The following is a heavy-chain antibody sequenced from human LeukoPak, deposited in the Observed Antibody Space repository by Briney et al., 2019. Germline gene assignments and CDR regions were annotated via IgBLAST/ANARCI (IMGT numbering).Heavy chain of an antibody. CDR1: GFTFNSYA. Sequence: GGSLRLSCAASGFTFNSYAMSWVRQAPGKGLEWVSTVSGSGGSTYYADSVKGRFTISRDNSKNTLYLQMNSLRAEDTAVYYCAKDPYATSGYYFDYWGQGTLVTVSS. D-gene: IGHD3-22*01. CDR3: AKDPYATSGYYFDY. CDR2: VSGSGGST. V-gene: IGHV3-23*01. J-gene: IGHJ4*02.